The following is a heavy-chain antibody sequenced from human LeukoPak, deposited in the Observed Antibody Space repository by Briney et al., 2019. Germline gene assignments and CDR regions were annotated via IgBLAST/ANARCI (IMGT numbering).Heavy chain of an antibody. J-gene: IGHJ6*02. CDR1: GFTFSSYW. CDR3: ARDKAQDSVYYGMDV. Sequence: GGSLRLSCAASGFTFSSYWMNWARQAPGKGLEWVASINHNGNVNYYVDSVKGRFTISRDNARTSLYLQMNSLRAEDTAVYYCARDKAQDSVYYGMDVWGQGTTVTVSS. CDR2: INHNGNVN. V-gene: IGHV3-7*01. D-gene: IGHD6-6*01.